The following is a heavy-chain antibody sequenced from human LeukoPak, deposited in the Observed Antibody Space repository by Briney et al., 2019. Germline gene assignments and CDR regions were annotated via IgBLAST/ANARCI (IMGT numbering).Heavy chain of an antibody. CDR1: GGPIYSYY. Sequence: SETLSLTCTVSGGPIYSYYWSWIRQPAGKGLEWIGRLYPSVSTNYNPSLKSRVTMSVDTSKNQFALKLSAVTAADTAVYYCARDTGKSGYPDYWGQGTLVTVSS. CDR2: LYPSVST. J-gene: IGHJ4*02. CDR3: ARDTGKSGYPDY. V-gene: IGHV4-4*07. D-gene: IGHD3-3*01.